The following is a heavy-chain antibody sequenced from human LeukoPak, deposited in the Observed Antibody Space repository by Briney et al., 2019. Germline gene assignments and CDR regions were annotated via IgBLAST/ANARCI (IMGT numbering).Heavy chain of an antibody. CDR2: IYYGGSS. V-gene: IGHV4-39*07. Sequence: SETLSLTCSVSGDSIGSSSYFWDWIRQPPGKGLEWIGSIYYGGSSYYNPSLKSRVTISVDTSKNQFSLKLSSVTAADTAVYYCARRSNDSSGYYRYGTFDIWGQGTMVTVSS. D-gene: IGHD3-22*01. CDR1: GDSIGSSSYF. J-gene: IGHJ3*02. CDR3: ARRSNDSSGYYRYGTFDI.